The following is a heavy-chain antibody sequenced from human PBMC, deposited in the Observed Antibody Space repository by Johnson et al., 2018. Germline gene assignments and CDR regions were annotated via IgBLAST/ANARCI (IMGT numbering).Heavy chain of an antibody. CDR1: GGTFSSYA. CDR2: IIPIFGTA. Sequence: QVQLVQSGAEVKKPGSSXKVSCKASGGTFSSYAISWVRQAPGQGLEWMGGIIPIFGTANYAQKFQGRVTITADESTRTAYMELSSLRSEETAVYYCARDRKTSSGYYYEPMGAFDIWGQGTMVTVSS. D-gene: IGHD3-22*01. CDR3: ARDRKTSSGYYYEPMGAFDI. J-gene: IGHJ3*02. V-gene: IGHV1-69*01.